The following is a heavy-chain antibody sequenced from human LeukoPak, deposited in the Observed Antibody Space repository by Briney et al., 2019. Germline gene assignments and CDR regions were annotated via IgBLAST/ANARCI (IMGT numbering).Heavy chain of an antibody. CDR3: ARDPEGHGNYFDY. CDR1: GGSISSYF. D-gene: IGHD1-14*01. Sequence: SETLSLTCTVSGGSISSYFCTWVRQPAGKGLEWIGRIHTSGSTNYNPSLKSRVTMSVDTSKNQFSLKLSSVTAADTAVYYCARDPEGHGNYFDYWGQGALVTVSS. V-gene: IGHV4-4*07. J-gene: IGHJ4*02. CDR2: IHTSGST.